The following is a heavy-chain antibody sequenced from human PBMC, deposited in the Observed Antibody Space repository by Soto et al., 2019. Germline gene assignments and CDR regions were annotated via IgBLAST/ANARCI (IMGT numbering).Heavy chain of an antibody. CDR2: IIPIFGTA. CDR1: GGTFSSYA. D-gene: IGHD1-26*01. J-gene: IGHJ4*02. CDR3: ATANNTSPFDY. Sequence: ASVKVSCKASGGTFSSYAISWVRQAPGQGLEWMGGIIPIFGTANYAQKFTERVTISWDMSTSTAFMELRSLRSEDTAVYYCATANNTSPFDYWGQGTLVTVSS. V-gene: IGHV1-69*06.